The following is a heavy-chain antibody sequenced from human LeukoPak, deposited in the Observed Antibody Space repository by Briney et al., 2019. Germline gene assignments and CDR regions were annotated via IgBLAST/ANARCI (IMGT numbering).Heavy chain of an antibody. CDR3: ARDSVATMRFDY. CDR2: ISSSSSYI. V-gene: IGHV3-21*01. Sequence: GGSLRLSCAASGLTFSSYSMNWVRQAPGKGLEWVSSISSSSSYIYYADSVEGRFTISRDNAKNSLYLQMNSLRAEDTAVYYCARDSVATMRFDYWGQGTLVTVSS. D-gene: IGHD5-12*01. J-gene: IGHJ4*02. CDR1: GLTFSSYS.